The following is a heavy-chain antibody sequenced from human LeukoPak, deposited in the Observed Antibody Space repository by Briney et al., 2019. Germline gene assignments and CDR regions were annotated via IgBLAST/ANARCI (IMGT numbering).Heavy chain of an antibody. Sequence: GGSLRLSCAASGFTFSTYAMSWVRQAPGKGLEWVSGLTGGGGGTSYADSVKGRFTISRDNSKNTLYLQMNSLRAEDTAVYYCARNYFDYWGQGTLVTVSS. CDR1: GFTFSTYA. CDR2: LTGGGGGT. CDR3: ARNYFDY. V-gene: IGHV3-23*01. J-gene: IGHJ4*02.